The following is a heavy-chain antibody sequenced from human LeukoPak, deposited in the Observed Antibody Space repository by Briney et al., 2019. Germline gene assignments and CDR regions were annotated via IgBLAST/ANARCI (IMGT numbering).Heavy chain of an antibody. Sequence: ASVTVSFTASGYTFTVYYMHWVRQAPGQGLEWMGRINPNSGGTNYAQKFQGRVTMTRDTSISTAYMELSRLRSDDTAVYYCARVLDWKLDYWGQGTLVTVSS. V-gene: IGHV1-2*06. CDR1: GYTFTVYY. CDR3: ARVLDWKLDY. J-gene: IGHJ4*02. D-gene: IGHD3-9*01. CDR2: INPNSGGT.